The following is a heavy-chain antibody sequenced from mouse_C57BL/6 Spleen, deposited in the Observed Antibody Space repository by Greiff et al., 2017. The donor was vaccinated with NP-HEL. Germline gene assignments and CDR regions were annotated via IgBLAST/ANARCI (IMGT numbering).Heavy chain of an antibody. CDR2: IDPSDSYT. CDR1: GYTFTSYW. J-gene: IGHJ2*01. V-gene: IGHV1-69*01. D-gene: IGHD3-2*02. CDR3: ARWTQDYFDY. Sequence: QVQLQQPGAELVMPGASVKLSCKASGYTFTSYWMHWVKQRPGQGLEWIGEIDPSDSYTNYNQKFKGKSTLTVDKSSSTAYMQLSSLTSEDSAVYYCARWTQDYFDYWGQGTTLTVSS.